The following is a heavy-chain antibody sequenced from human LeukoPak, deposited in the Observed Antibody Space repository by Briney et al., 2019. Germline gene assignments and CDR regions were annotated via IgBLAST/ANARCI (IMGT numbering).Heavy chain of an antibody. Sequence: GGSLRLSCAASGFTFSSCALNWVRQAPGKGLEWVSSISSSGSYMFYADSVKGRFTISRDNAENSLYLQMNSLRAEDTAVYYCARETATIQDLDYWGQGTLVTVSS. CDR1: GFTFSSCA. CDR2: ISSSGSYM. CDR3: ARETATIQDLDY. V-gene: IGHV3-21*01. J-gene: IGHJ4*02. D-gene: IGHD5-12*01.